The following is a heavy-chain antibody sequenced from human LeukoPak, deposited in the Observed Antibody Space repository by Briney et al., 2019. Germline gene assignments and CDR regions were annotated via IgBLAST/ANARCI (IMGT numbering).Heavy chain of an antibody. J-gene: IGHJ3*02. CDR3: AGRNNDDVWGGYYRSPTEGFDM. V-gene: IGHV3-23*01. Sequence: GRSLRLSCAASGITFNRYDMSWVRLGPGKGLEWVAAISSGGGSTYYTDSVKGRFTISRDNSENILYLQINSLKAEDTAVYYCAGRNNDDVWGGYYRSPTEGFDMWGQGTMVTVSS. CDR1: GITFNRYD. D-gene: IGHD3-16*01. CDR2: ISSGGGST.